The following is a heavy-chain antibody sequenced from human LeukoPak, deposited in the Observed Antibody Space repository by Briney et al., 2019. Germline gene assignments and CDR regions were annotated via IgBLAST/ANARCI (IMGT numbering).Heavy chain of an antibody. D-gene: IGHD6-13*01. Sequence: GGSLRLSCAASGFTFSSYSMTWVRQAPGKGLEWVSSISSSSSYIYYADSVKGRFTISRDNAKNSLYLQMNSLRAEDTAVYYCARDHAAAVDRPNYYYYGMDVWGQGTTVTVSS. CDR2: ISSSSSYI. J-gene: IGHJ6*02. V-gene: IGHV3-21*01. CDR3: ARDHAAAVDRPNYYYYGMDV. CDR1: GFTFSSYS.